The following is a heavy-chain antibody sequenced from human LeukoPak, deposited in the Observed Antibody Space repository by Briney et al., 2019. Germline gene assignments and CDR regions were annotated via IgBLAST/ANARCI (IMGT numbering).Heavy chain of an antibody. D-gene: IGHD4-23*01. Sequence: ASVKVSCRASGYTFTSYGISWVRQAPGQGLEWMGWISAYNGNTNYAQKLQGRVTMTTDTSTSTAYMELRSLRSDDTAVYYCARSGNSHYYYYMDVWGKGTTVTVSS. CDR3: ARSGNSHYYYYMDV. V-gene: IGHV1-18*01. CDR2: ISAYNGNT. CDR1: GYTFTSYG. J-gene: IGHJ6*03.